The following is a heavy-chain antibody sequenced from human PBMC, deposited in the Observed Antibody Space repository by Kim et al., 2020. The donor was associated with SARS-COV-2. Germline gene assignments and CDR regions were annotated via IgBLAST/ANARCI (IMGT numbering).Heavy chain of an antibody. CDR3: ARLQGYYYDRSTYRFFDY. CDR2: IYPGDSET. J-gene: IGHJ4*02. V-gene: IGHV5-51*01. D-gene: IGHD3-22*01. Sequence: GESLKISCQGSGYSFDSHWIGWVRQMPGRGLEWMGIIYPGDSETKYSPSFRGQVTFSADKSINTAYLQWRSLKASDTAIYYCARLQGYYYDRSTYRFFDYWGQGTLVTASS. CDR1: GYSFDSHW.